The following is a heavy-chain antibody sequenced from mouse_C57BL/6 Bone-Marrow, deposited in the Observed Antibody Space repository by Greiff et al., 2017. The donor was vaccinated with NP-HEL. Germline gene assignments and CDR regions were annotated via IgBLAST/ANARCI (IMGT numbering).Heavy chain of an antibody. J-gene: IGHJ1*03. V-gene: IGHV1-82*01. Sequence: VQLQQSGPELVKPGASVKISCKASGYAFSSSWMNWVKQRPGKGLEWIGRIYPGDGDTNYNGKFKGKATLTADKSSSTAYMQLSSLTSEDSAVYFCASGGTTVADWYFDVWGTGTTVTVSS. CDR3: ASGGTTVADWYFDV. CDR1: GYAFSSSW. CDR2: IYPGDGDT. D-gene: IGHD1-1*01.